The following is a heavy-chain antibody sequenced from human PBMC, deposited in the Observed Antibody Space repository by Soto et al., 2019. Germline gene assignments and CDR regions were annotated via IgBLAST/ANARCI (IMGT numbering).Heavy chain of an antibody. CDR2: ISSSGSTI. CDR3: ARGPLTVTTGGGDH. CDR1: GFTFSGYY. V-gene: IGHV3-11*01. D-gene: IGHD4-17*01. Sequence: QVQLVESGGDLVKPRGSLRLSCAASGFTFSGYYMSWIRHTPGKGLEWVSYISSSGSTIYYADSVKGRFTISRDNAKNSLYLQMNSLRADDTAVYYCARGPLTVTTGGGDHWGQGTLVTVSS. J-gene: IGHJ4*02.